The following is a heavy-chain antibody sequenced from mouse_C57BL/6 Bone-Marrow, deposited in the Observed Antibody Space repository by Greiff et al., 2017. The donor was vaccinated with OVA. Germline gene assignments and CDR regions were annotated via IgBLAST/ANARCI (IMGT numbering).Heavy chain of an antibody. CDR1: GFTFSDYY. V-gene: IGHV5-12*01. Sequence: EVQLVESGGGLVQPGGSLKLSCAASGFTFSDYYMYWVRQTPEKRLEWVAYISNGGGSTYYPDTVKGRFTISRDKAKNTLYLQMSRLKSEDTAMYYCARHRGYGDAMDYWGQGTSVTVSS. CDR3: ARHRGYGDAMDY. J-gene: IGHJ4*01. D-gene: IGHD3-1*01. CDR2: ISNGGGST.